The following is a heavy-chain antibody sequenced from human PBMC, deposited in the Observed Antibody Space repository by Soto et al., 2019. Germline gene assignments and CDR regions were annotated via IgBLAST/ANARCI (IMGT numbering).Heavy chain of an antibody. Sequence: GGSLRLSCAASGFTFNNYGMHWVRQAPGKGLEWVAVISFDGSDKYYADSVKGRFTISRDNSKNTLYLQMNSLRAEDTAVYYCARDRGLGYDILTGYYINYGMDVWGQGTTVTVSS. CDR3: ARDRGLGYDILTGYYINYGMDV. CDR2: ISFDGSDK. CDR1: GFTFNNYG. D-gene: IGHD3-9*01. J-gene: IGHJ6*02. V-gene: IGHV3-30*03.